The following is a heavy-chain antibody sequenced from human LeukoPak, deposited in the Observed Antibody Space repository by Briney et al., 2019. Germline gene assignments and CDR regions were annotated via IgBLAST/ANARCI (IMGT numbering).Heavy chain of an antibody. CDR3: ARDPSGSRDY. D-gene: IGHD3-10*01. V-gene: IGHV1-2*06. Sequence: ASVKVSCKASGYTFTSYDINWVRQAPGQGLEWMGRINPNSGGTNYAQKFQGRVTMTRDTSISTAYMELSRLRSDDTAVYYCARDPSGSRDYWGQGTLVTVSS. J-gene: IGHJ4*02. CDR2: INPNSGGT. CDR1: GYTFTSYD.